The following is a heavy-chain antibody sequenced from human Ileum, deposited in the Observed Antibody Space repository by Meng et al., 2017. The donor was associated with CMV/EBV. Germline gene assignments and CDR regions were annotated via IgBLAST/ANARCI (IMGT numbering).Heavy chain of an antibody. CDR3: ARATYYYGSGSYYPTEFDY. CDR1: SFSGYY. J-gene: IGHJ4*02. Sequence: SFSGYYWSWIRQPPGKGLEWIGEINHSGSTNYNPSLKSRVTISVDTSKNQFSLKLSSVTAADTAVYYCARATYYYGSGSYYPTEFDYWGKG. CDR2: INHSGST. V-gene: IGHV4-34*01. D-gene: IGHD3-10*01.